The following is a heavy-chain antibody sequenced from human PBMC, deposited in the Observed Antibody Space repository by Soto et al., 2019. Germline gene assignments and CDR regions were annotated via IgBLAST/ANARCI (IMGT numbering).Heavy chain of an antibody. CDR3: ARGYCSGGSCPADAFGI. V-gene: IGHV4-61*08. J-gene: IGHJ3*02. CDR2: IYYSGST. D-gene: IGHD2-15*01. CDR1: GGSISSGGYY. Sequence: SETLSLTCTVSGGSISSGGYYWSWIRQPPGKGLEWIGYIYYSGSTNYNPSLKSRVTISVDTSKNQFSLKLSSVTAADTAVYYCARGYCSGGSCPADAFGIWGQGTMVTVSS.